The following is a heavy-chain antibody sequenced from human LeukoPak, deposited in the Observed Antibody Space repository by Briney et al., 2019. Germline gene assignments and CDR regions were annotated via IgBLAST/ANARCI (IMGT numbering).Heavy chain of an antibody. V-gene: IGHV3-30*14. CDR2: ISYDGSNK. CDR1: GFTFSSYA. Sequence: PGGSLRLSCAASGFTFSSYAMHWVRQAPGKGLEWVAVISYDGSNKYYADSVKGRFTISRDNSKNTLYLQMNSLRAEDTAVYYCARDGPSIMGATTDYYFDYWGQGTLVTVSS. CDR3: ARDGPSIMGATTDYYFDY. J-gene: IGHJ4*02. D-gene: IGHD1-26*01.